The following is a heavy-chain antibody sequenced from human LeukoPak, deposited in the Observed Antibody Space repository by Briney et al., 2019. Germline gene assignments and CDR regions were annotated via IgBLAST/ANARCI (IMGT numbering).Heavy chain of an antibody. D-gene: IGHD3-22*01. CDR3: ARDGLGYYYDSSGYSGGAFDI. CDR2: IYSGSST. J-gene: IGHJ3*02. V-gene: IGHV3-66*01. Sequence: GGSLRLSCAASGFTVSSNYMSWVRQAPGKGLEWVSVIYSGSSTYYADSVKGRFTISRDNSKNTLYLQMNSLRAEDTAVYYCARDGLGYYYDSSGYSGGAFDIWGQGTMVTVSS. CDR1: GFTVSSNY.